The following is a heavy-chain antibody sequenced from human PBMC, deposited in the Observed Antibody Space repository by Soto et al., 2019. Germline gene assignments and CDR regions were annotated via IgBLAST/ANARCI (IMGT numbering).Heavy chain of an antibody. Sequence: GGSLRLSFAASGLTFSSYGMHWVRQAQGKGLEWVAVISYDGSNKNYADSVKGRFTISRDNSKNTVYLQMNSLRAEDTAVYYCAKDTYYHDSSGYYIFDYWGQGTLVTVSS. V-gene: IGHV3-30*18. J-gene: IGHJ4*02. CDR1: GLTFSSYG. CDR2: ISYDGSNK. D-gene: IGHD3-22*01. CDR3: AKDTYYHDSSGYYIFDY.